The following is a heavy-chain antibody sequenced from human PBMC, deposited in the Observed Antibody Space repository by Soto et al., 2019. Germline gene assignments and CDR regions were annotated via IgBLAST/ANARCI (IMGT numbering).Heavy chain of an antibody. Sequence: SETLPLTCAASGGSISSSNWRCGVRQPPGKRLEWIGEIYHSGSTNYTPSRKSRVTISVDKSKNQFSRKLSSVTAADTTVYYCARFRCLGLYSEYYFDYWGQGTLVTV. CDR3: ARFRCLGLYSEYYFDY. CDR2: IYHSGST. V-gene: IGHV4-4*02. D-gene: IGHD2-8*01. J-gene: IGHJ4*02. CDR1: GGSISSSNW.